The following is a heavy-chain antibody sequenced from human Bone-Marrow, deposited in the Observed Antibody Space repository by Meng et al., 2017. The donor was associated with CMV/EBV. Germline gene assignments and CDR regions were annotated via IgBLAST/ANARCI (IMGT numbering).Heavy chain of an antibody. CDR1: GASISTFD. J-gene: IGHJ3*02. Sequence: GSLRLSCTVSGASISTFDWSWIRQPPGKGLEWLGYIYNNGRTNYNPSLRSRLTISEDTSKSQVSLNLSSVTAADTALYYCARAFCRSASCYAFDIWGQGTTVTF. V-gene: IGHV4-59*01. D-gene: IGHD2-2*01. CDR2: IYNNGRT. CDR3: ARAFCRSASCYAFDI.